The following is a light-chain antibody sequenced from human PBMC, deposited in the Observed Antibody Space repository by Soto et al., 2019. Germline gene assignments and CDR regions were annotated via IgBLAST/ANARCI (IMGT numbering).Light chain of an antibody. CDR1: QSFRGL. CDR2: DAY. J-gene: IGKJ5*01. V-gene: IGKV3-11*01. Sequence: VLTQSPFTLSLSPGARATLSCRASQSFRGLLAWYQQKPGQAPRLLIYDAYNRATGIPPRFSGSGSGTDFTLTISSLEPEDSAVYYCQQRHMWPIPFGQGTRLEI. CDR3: QQRHMWPIP.